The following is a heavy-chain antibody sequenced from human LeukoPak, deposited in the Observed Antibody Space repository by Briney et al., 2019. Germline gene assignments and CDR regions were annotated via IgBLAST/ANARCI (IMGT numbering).Heavy chain of an antibody. CDR2: ISGRDTI. J-gene: IGHJ4*02. CDR3: ARSTPSDFYFDY. V-gene: IGHV3-48*03. CDR1: GFIFSSSE. D-gene: IGHD2-2*01. Sequence: GGSLRLSCAASGFIFSSSEMNWVRQPSGKGLEWVSYISGRDTIYYADSVKGRFTISRDNAKNSLYLQMNNLRAEDTAVYHCARSTPSDFYFDYWGQGALVTVSS.